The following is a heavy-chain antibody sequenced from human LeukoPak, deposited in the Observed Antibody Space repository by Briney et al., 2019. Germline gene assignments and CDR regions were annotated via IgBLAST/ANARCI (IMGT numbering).Heavy chain of an antibody. D-gene: IGHD5-18*01. CDR2: INAGNGNT. CDR1: GYTFTSYA. V-gene: IGHV1-3*01. J-gene: IGHJ5*02. CDR3: ARGDTAMVLSWFDP. Sequence: ASVKVSFKASGYTFTSYAMHWVRQAPGQRLEWMGWINAGNGNTKYSQKFQGRVTITRDTSASTAYMELSSLRSEDTAVYYCARGDTAMVLSWFDPWGQGTLVTVSS.